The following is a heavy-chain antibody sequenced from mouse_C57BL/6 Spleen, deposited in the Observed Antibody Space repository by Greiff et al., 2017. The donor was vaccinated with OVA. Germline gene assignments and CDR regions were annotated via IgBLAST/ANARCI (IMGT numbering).Heavy chain of an antibody. V-gene: IGHV1-69*01. D-gene: IGHD2-4*01. CDR1: GYTFTSYW. CDR3: ARDYDGLAY. J-gene: IGHJ3*01. CDR2: IDPSDSYT. Sequence: VQLQQPGAELVMPGASVKLSCKASGYTFTSYWMHWVKQRPGQGLEWIGEIDPSDSYTNYNQKFKGKSTLTVDKSSSTAYMQLSSLTSEDSAVYYCARDYDGLAYWGQGTLVTVSA.